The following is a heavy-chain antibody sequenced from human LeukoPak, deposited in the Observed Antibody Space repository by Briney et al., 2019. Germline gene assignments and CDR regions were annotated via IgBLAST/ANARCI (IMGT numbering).Heavy chain of an antibody. CDR2: INPNSGGT. J-gene: IGHJ4*02. CDR1: GYTFTGYY. Sequence: ASVKVSCEASGYTFTGYYMHWVRQAPGQGLEWMGWINPNSGGTNYAQKFQGRVTMTRDTSISTAYMELSRLRSDDTAVYYCARADSGSYYLDYWGQGTLVIVSS. CDR3: ARADSGSYYLDY. D-gene: IGHD1-26*01. V-gene: IGHV1-2*02.